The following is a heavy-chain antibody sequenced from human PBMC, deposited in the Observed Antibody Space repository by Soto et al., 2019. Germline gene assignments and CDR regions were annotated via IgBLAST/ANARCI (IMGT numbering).Heavy chain of an antibody. CDR2: IYNSGGS. CDR1: GASVRSGDYY. V-gene: IGHV4-30-4*01. CDR3: VGTGTTDDY. D-gene: IGHD4-17*01. J-gene: IGHJ4*02. Sequence: QVQLQESGPGLVKPSQTLSLTCSVSGASVRSGDYYWSSIRQAPGKGLEWIGYIYNSGGSYYNPSLKGRLTISIDTFKNQFSLKLNSVTAADTAIYYCVGTGTTDDYWGRGTLVTVSS.